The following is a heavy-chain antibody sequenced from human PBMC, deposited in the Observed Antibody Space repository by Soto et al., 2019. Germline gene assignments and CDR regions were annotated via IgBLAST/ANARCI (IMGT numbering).Heavy chain of an antibody. CDR2: IIPILGIA. V-gene: IGHV1-69*04. CDR3: ARDGLGDIVVVPAAMPTNYNWFDP. CDR1: GGTFSSYT. D-gene: IGHD2-2*01. Sequence: SVKVSCKASGGTFSSYTISWVRQAPGQGLEWMGRIIPILGIANYAQKFQGRVTITADKSTSTAHMELSSLRSEDTAVYYCARDGLGDIVVVPAAMPTNYNWFDPWGQGTLVTVSS. J-gene: IGHJ5*02.